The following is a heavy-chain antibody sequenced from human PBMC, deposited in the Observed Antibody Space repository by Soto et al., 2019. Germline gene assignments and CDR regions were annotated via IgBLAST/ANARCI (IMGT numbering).Heavy chain of an antibody. D-gene: IGHD2-2*01. V-gene: IGHV3-48*03. CDR2: ISSSGSTI. CDR3: ASEPAVWPYNWFDP. CDR1: AFTLASFE. Sequence: PGGSLRPSCAASAFTLASFEMNWVRHAPGNRLEWVSYISSSGSTIYYAYSVKGRFTISRDRAKNSLYLQMNSLRVKDTSVYYCASEPAVWPYNWFDPWGQGTLVTVSS. J-gene: IGHJ5*02.